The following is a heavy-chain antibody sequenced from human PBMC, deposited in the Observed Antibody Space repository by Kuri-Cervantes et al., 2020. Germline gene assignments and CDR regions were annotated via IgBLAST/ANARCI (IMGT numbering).Heavy chain of an antibody. CDR2: INPNSGGT. Sequence: ASVKVSCKASGYTFTGYYMHWVRQAPGQGLEWMGWINPNSGGTNYAQKFQGRVTMTRDTSISTAYMELRSLRSDDTAVYYCARDVEVGYDSSGYYVGVFDYWGQGTLVTVSS. CDR3: ARDVEVGYDSSGYYVGVFDY. J-gene: IGHJ4*02. V-gene: IGHV1-2*02. D-gene: IGHD3-22*01. CDR1: GYTFTGYY.